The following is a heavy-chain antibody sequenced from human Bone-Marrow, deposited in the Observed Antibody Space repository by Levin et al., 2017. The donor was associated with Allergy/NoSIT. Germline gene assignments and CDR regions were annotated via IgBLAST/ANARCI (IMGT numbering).Heavy chain of an antibody. CDR2: ISSGGDTI. D-gene: IGHD2-15*01. Sequence: PGGSLRLSCAASGFPFSDYYMSWIRQAPGKGLEWISYISSGGDTIYYADSVRGRFTISRDNANNSLYLQMNSLRAEDTAVYYCARDRRPARWIGLDYWGQGTLVTVSS. V-gene: IGHV3-11*01. CDR1: GFPFSDYY. CDR3: ARDRRPARWIGLDY. J-gene: IGHJ4*02.